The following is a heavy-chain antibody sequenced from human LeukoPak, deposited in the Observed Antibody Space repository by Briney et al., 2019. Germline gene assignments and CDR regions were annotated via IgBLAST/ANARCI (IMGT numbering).Heavy chain of an antibody. CDR3: AGVGVPDYYDSSGCFDY. V-gene: IGHV3-21*01. CDR2: ISSSSSYI. Sequence: GGSLRLSCAASGFTFSSYSMNWVRQAPGKGLEWVSSISSSSSYIYYADSVKGRFTISRDNAKNSLYLQMNSLRAEDTAVYYCAGVGVPDYYDSSGCFDYWGQGTLVTVSS. D-gene: IGHD3-22*01. J-gene: IGHJ4*02. CDR1: GFTFSSYS.